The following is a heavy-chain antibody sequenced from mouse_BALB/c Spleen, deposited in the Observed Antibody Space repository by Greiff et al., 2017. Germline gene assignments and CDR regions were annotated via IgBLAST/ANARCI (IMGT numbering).Heavy chain of an antibody. V-gene: IGHV14-3*02. J-gene: IGHJ4*01. D-gene: IGHD2-4*01. CDR2: IDPANGNT. CDR1: GFNIKDTY. CDR3: ARSSMITTGVEVYAMDY. Sequence: EVKLVESGAELVKPGASVKLSCTASGFNIKDTYMHWVKQRPEQGLEWIGRIDPANGNTKYDPKFQGKATITADTSSNTAYLQLSSLTSEDTAVYYCARSSMITTGVEVYAMDYWGQGTSVTVSS.